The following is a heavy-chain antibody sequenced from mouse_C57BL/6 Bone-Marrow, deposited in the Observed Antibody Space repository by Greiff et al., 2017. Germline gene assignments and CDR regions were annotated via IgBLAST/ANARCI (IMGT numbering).Heavy chain of an antibody. V-gene: IGHV1-55*01. Sequence: VQLQQPGAELVKPGASVKMSCKASGYTFTSYWITWVKQRPGQGLEWIGDIYPGSGSTNYTEKFKSKATLTVDTSSSTAYIQLSSLTSEDSAVYYCASDWYFDVWGTGTTVTVSS. CDR2: IYPGSGST. CDR1: GYTFTSYW. CDR3: ASDWYFDV. J-gene: IGHJ1*03.